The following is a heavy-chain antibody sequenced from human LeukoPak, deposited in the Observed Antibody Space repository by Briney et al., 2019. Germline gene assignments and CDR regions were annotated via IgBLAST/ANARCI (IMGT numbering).Heavy chain of an antibody. CDR2: IYYSGST. Sequence: SETLSLTCTVSGGSISSSSYYWGWIRQPPGKGLEWIGSIYYSGSTYYNPSLKSRVTISVDTSKNQFSPKLSSVTAADTAVYYCARHGSSGWNFSPAFYFDYWGQGTLVTVSS. J-gene: IGHJ4*02. V-gene: IGHV4-39*01. CDR3: ARHGSSGWNFSPAFYFDY. CDR1: GGSISSSSYY. D-gene: IGHD6-19*01.